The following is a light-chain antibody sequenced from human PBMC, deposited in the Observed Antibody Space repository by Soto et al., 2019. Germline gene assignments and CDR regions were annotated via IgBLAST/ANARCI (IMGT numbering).Light chain of an antibody. Sequence: EIVLTQSPGTLSLSPGERVTLSCRASQSVSSSLAWYQQKPGQAPRLLIYGASSRATGIPDRFSGSGSGPDFTLTISRLEPEDFAVYFCQHYGSSRTFGQGTKVDIK. CDR2: GAS. V-gene: IGKV3-20*01. J-gene: IGKJ1*01. CDR3: QHYGSSRT. CDR1: QSVSSS.